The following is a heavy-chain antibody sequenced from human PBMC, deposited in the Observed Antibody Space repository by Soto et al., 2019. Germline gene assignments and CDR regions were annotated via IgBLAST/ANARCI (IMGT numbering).Heavy chain of an antibody. CDR1: GGSVTSDGYS. J-gene: IGHJ4*02. V-gene: IGHV4-30-2*01. D-gene: IGHD2-21*02. Sequence: QLQLQESGPGLVNPSQTLSLTCAVSGGSVTSDGYSWSWSRQPQGKGLEWMGSMHHTGSTSHNPSLKSRVTMSLDTSKNHFSPKLSTVTAADTAVYYWARDRGLYYFDCWGQGTLVTVSS. CDR2: MHHTGST. CDR3: ARDRGLYYFDC.